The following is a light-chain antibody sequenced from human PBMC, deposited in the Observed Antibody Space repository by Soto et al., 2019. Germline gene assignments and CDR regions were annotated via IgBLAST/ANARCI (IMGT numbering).Light chain of an antibody. V-gene: IGKV2-28*01. Sequence: EIVMTQSPLTLPVTPGEPAPISCRSSQSLLYNNTYNYLDWYVQKPGQSPQLLIYFGSNRAPGVHDRFSGSGSGTDFTLKINRVEAEDVGTDYCMQALQSLTLGHGKRRENK. CDR3: MQALQSLT. J-gene: IGKJ5*01. CDR2: FGS. CDR1: QSLLYNNTYNY.